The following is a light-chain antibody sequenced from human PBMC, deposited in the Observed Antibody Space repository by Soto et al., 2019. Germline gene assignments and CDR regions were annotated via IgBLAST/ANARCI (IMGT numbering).Light chain of an antibody. Sequence: DIQMTQSPSSLSASVGDRVTITCLASQSISSYLNWYQQKPGKAPKLLIYAASSLQSGVPSRFSGSGSGTDFTLTISSLRPEDFATYYCQQSYSTLRTFGQGTKVDIK. CDR3: QQSYSTLRT. CDR1: QSISSY. V-gene: IGKV1-39*01. J-gene: IGKJ1*01. CDR2: AAS.